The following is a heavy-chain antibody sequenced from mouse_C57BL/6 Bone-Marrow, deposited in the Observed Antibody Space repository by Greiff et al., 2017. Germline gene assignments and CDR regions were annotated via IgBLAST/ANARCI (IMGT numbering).Heavy chain of an antibody. CDR3: ARGATMVTTGAWFAY. CDR2: IHPNSGST. D-gene: IGHD2-2*01. CDR1: GYTFTSYW. V-gene: IGHV1-64*01. J-gene: IGHJ3*01. Sequence: QVQLQQPGAELVKPGASVKLSCKASGYTFTSYWMHWVKQRPGQGLEWIGMIHPNSGSTNYNEKFKSKATLTVDKSSSTAYMQLSSLTSEDSAVXYCARGATMVTTGAWFAYWGQGTLVTVSA.